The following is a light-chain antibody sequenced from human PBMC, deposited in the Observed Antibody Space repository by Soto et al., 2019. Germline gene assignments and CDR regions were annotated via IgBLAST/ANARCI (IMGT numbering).Light chain of an antibody. CDR2: GAS. J-gene: IGKJ1*01. CDR1: QSVTSRY. Sequence: EIVLTQSPGTLSLSPGGRATLSCWASQSVTSRYLAWYQQKPGQAPRLLIFGASIRDSGVTDRFSGSGSGTEFTLTISSLQPDDFATYYCQQYNGYSRTFGQGTKVDIK. V-gene: IGKV3-20*01. CDR3: QQYNGYSRT.